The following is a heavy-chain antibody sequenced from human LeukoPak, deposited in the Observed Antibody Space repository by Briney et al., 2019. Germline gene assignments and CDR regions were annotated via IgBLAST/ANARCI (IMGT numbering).Heavy chain of an antibody. CDR3: ARLLVRGNTEDY. J-gene: IGHJ4*02. D-gene: IGHD3-10*01. CDR2: INPNSGAT. Sequence: ASVKVSCKASGYTFIAYYVHWVRQAPGQGLEWMGWINPNSGATNYAQNFQGRVTMSRDTSISTAYMELSRLTSDDTAVYYCARLLVRGNTEDYWGQGTLVTVSS. V-gene: IGHV1-2*02. CDR1: GYTFIAYY.